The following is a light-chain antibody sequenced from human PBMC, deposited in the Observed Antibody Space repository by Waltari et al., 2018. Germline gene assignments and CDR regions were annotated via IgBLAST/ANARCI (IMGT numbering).Light chain of an antibody. CDR1: SVLYRSNNNNY. J-gene: IGKJ3*01. V-gene: IGKV4-1*01. Sequence: SVLYRSNNNNYLAGYQQKPGHPPKLLIYWASTRESGVPDRFSGSGSGTDFTLTISSLQAEDVAVYYCQQYYSTPLTFGPGTKVDIK. CDR3: QQYYSTPLT. CDR2: WAS.